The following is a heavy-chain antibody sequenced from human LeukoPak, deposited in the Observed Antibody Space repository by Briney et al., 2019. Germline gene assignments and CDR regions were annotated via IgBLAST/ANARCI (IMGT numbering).Heavy chain of an antibody. CDR2: ISTSGSA. CDR3: ARYQSGAFDI. CDR1: GGSISSYY. Sequence: SETLSLTCTVSGGSISSYYWSWIWQPAGKGLEWIGRISTSGSATYNPSLKSRVTTSVDTSKNQFSLEVSSVTAADTAVYYCARYQSGAFDIWGQGTMVTVSS. J-gene: IGHJ3*02. D-gene: IGHD3-3*01. V-gene: IGHV4-4*07.